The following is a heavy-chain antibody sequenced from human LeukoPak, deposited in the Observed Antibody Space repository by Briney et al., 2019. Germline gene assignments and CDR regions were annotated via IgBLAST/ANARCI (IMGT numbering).Heavy chain of an antibody. J-gene: IGHJ4*02. CDR1: GGSFSGYY. V-gene: IGHV4-34*01. CDR3: ARARLRFLEWLSPFDY. Sequence: SETLSLTCAVYGGSFSGYYWSWIRQPPGKGLEWRGKINHSGSTNYNPSLKSRVTISVDTSKNQFSLKLSSVTAADTAVYYCARARLRFLEWLSPFDYWGQGTLVTVSS. CDR2: INHSGST. D-gene: IGHD3-3*01.